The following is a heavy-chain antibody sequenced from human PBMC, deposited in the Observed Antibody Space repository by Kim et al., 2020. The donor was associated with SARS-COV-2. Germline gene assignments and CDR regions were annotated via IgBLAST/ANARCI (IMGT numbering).Heavy chain of an antibody. V-gene: IGHV4-34*01. CDR2: INHSGST. D-gene: IGHD3-22*01. Sequence: SETLSLTCAVYGGSFSGYYWSWIRQPPGKGLEWIGEINHSGSTNYNPSLKSRVTISVDTSKNQFSLKLSSVTAADTAVYYCAREGGSSGHTFDYWGQGTLVTVSS. CDR3: AREGGSSGHTFDY. J-gene: IGHJ4*02. CDR1: GGSFSGYY.